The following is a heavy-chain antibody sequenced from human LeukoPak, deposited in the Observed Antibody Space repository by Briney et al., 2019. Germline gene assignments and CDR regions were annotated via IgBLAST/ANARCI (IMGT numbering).Heavy chain of an antibody. Sequence: PSETLSLTCAVSGGSISSGGYSWSWIRQPPGKGLEWIGYIYHSGSTYYNPSLKSRVTISVDRSKNQFSLKLSSVTAADTAVYYWARAQRESGYEVGNWFDPWGQGTLVTVSS. CDR2: IYHSGST. V-gene: IGHV4-30-2*01. CDR3: ARAQRESGYEVGNWFDP. CDR1: GGSISSGGYS. D-gene: IGHD5-12*01. J-gene: IGHJ5*02.